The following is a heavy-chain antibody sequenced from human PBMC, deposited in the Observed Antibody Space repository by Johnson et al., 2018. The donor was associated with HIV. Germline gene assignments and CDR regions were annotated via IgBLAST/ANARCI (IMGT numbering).Heavy chain of an antibody. J-gene: IGHJ3*02. V-gene: IGHV3-9*01. CDR2: ISWNSGSI. Sequence: VQLVESGGGLVQPGRSLRLSCAASGFTFDDYAMHWVRQAPGKGLEWVSGISWNSGSIGYVDSVSGRFTISRANAKNSLYLQMNSLRAEDTAVYYCARPQGGAPLAMAFDIWGQGTMVTVSS. D-gene: IGHD3-16*01. CDR1: GFTFDDYA. CDR3: ARPQGGAPLAMAFDI.